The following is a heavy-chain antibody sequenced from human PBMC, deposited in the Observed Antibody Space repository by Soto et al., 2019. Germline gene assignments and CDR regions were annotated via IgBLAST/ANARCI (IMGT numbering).Heavy chain of an antibody. V-gene: IGHV1-46*01. Sequence: GASVKVSCKASGYTFTSYYMHWVRQAPGQGLEWMGIINPSGGSTSYAQKFQGRVTMTRDTSTSTVYMELSSLRSEDTAVYYCARDIVWGSYRNNWFDPWGQGTLVTVSS. CDR1: GYTFTSYY. J-gene: IGHJ5*02. D-gene: IGHD3-16*02. CDR3: ARDIVWGSYRNNWFDP. CDR2: INPSGGST.